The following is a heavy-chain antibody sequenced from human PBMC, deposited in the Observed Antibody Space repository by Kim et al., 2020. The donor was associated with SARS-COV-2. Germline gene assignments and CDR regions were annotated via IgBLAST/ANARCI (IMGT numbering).Heavy chain of an antibody. CDR1: GFDFKNYW. V-gene: IGHV3-7*03. J-gene: IGHJ4*02. CDR3: VRESGTGRYGNG. D-gene: IGHD3-10*01. CDR2: IKQDGSQK. Sequence: GGSLRLSCAASGFDFKNYWMNWVRQAPGKALEWLANIKQDGSQKYYVDSVRGRFTISRDNAKNSLYLQMNSLRADDTAVDYCVRESGTGRYGNGWGEGT.